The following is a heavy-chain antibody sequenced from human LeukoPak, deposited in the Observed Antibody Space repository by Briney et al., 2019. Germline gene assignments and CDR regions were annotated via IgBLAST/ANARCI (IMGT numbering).Heavy chain of an antibody. Sequence: GGSLRLSCAASGFTLSDYYMSWIRQAPGKGLEWVSYSSSSGSTIYYADSVKGRFAISRDNGKNPLYLQMSSQRAEEAAVHCLARRRDFIDYWRQGALATDSS. CDR2: SSSSGSTI. CDR1: GFTLSDYY. D-gene: IGHD3/OR15-3a*01. CDR3: ARRRDFIDY. V-gene: IGHV3-11*01. J-gene: IGHJ4*02.